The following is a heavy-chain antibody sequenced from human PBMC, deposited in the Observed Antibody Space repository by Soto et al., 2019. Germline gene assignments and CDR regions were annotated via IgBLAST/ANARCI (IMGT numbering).Heavy chain of an antibody. V-gene: IGHV4-31*03. CDR1: GGSISSGGYY. CDR3: ARGDYSKKEDY. J-gene: IGHJ4*02. Sequence: SETLSLTCTVSGGSISSGGYYWSWIRQHPGKGLEWIGYIYYSGSTYYNPSLKSRVTISVDTSKNQFSLKLSSVTAADTAVYYCARGDYSKKEDYWGQGTLVTVSS. D-gene: IGHD4-4*01. CDR2: IYYSGST.